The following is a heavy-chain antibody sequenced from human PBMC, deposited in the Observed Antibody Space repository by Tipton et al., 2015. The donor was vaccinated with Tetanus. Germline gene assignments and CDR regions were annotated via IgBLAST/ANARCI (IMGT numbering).Heavy chain of an antibody. D-gene: IGHD6-19*01. Sequence: QSGPEVKKPGASVKVSCKASGYTFTGYYMHWVRQAPGQGLEWMGWINPNSGGTNYAQKFQGRVTMTRDTSISTAYMELSRLRSDDPAVYYCARVVQWLVRGDTDYWGQGSLVTVSS. CDR3: ARVVQWLVRGDTDY. CDR1: GYTFTGYY. J-gene: IGHJ4*02. V-gene: IGHV1-2*02. CDR2: INPNSGGT.